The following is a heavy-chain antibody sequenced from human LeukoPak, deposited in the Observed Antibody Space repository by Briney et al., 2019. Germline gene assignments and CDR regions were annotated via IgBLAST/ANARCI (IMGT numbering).Heavy chain of an antibody. CDR1: GYTFTGYY. Sequence: GASVKVSCKASGYTFTGYYMHWVRQAPGQGLEWMGWINPNSGGTNYAQKFQGRVTMTRDTSISTAYMELSSLRSEDTAVYYCARAWGIVGATTPYYYMDVWGKGTTVTVSS. J-gene: IGHJ6*03. CDR3: ARAWGIVGATTPYYYMDV. D-gene: IGHD1-26*01. CDR2: INPNSGGT. V-gene: IGHV1-2*02.